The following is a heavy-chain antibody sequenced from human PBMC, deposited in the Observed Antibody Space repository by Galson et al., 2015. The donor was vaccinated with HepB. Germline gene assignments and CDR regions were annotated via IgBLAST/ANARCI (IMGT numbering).Heavy chain of an antibody. V-gene: IGHV1-8*01. CDR3: ARGNQGSSSSWARLGYYYYYMDV. J-gene: IGHJ6*03. CDR2: MNPNSGNT. Sequence: SLKLSCKASGYTFHSYDINWVRQATGQGLEWMGWMNPNSGNTGYAQTFQGRVTMTRNTSISTAYMELSSLRSEDTAVYYCARGNQGSSSSWARLGYYYYYMDVWGKGTTVTVSS. D-gene: IGHD6-13*01. CDR1: GYTFHSYD.